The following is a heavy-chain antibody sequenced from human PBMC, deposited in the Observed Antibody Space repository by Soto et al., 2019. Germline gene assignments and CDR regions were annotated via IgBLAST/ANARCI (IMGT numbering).Heavy chain of an antibody. CDR2: IDPSDSRT. D-gene: IGHD5-18*01. Sequence: XESLKISCNCSGYTFTNHWISWVRQKPGQGLEWMGRIDPSDSRTKYNPSFEGHVTISVDKSIGATFLQWSSLEASDTAVYYCARRHGYSYDFDYWGQGTLVTVSS. V-gene: IGHV5-10-1*01. CDR3: ARRHGYSYDFDY. J-gene: IGHJ4*02. CDR1: GYTFTNHW.